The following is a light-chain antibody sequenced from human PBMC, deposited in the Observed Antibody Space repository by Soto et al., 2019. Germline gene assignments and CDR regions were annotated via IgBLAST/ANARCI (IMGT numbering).Light chain of an antibody. V-gene: IGLV2-8*01. CDR2: DVS. CDR3: SSYGGSNNLI. Sequence: QSALTQPPSASGSPGQSVTISCTGTSSDVGGYNYVSWYQQHPGKAPKLMIYDVSERPSGVPDRFSGFKSGNTASLTVSGLQAEDEADYYCSSYGGSNNLIFGGGTKLTVL. CDR1: SSDVGGYNY. J-gene: IGLJ2*01.